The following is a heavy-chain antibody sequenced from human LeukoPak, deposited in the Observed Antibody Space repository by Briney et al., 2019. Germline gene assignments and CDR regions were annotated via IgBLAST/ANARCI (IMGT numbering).Heavy chain of an antibody. CDR2: IKEDGSET. CDR1: GFSISPYW. V-gene: IGHV3-7*01. Sequence: GGSLRLSCTASGFSISPYWMTWVRQAPGKGLEWVANIKEDGSETYYVDSVKGRFTISRDNAKNSLYLQMNSLRAEDTAVYYCARLEYSSPSRPFDYWGQGTLVTVSS. D-gene: IGHD6-6*01. J-gene: IGHJ4*02. CDR3: ARLEYSSPSRPFDY.